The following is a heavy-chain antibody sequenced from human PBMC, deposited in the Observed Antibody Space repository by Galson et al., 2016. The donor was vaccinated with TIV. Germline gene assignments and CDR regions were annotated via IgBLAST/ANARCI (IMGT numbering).Heavy chain of an antibody. Sequence: TLSLTCTVSGGSISSGGYYWSWIRQHPGKGLEWIGYIYYSGSTYYNPSLKSRVTISVDTSKNQFSLKLSSVTAADTAVYSCARCRGDYYYGIDVWGQGTTVTVSS. CDR3: ARCRGDYYYGIDV. J-gene: IGHJ6*02. CDR1: GGSISSGGYY. CDR2: IYYSGST. D-gene: IGHD3-10*01. V-gene: IGHV4-31*03.